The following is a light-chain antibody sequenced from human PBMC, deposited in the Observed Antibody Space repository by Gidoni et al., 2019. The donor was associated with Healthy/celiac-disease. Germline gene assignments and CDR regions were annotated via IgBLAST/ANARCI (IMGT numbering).Light chain of an antibody. V-gene: IGKV3-11*01. CDR2: DAS. CDR1: QSVSSY. Sequence: EIVLTQSPATLSLSPGERATLSCRASQSVSSYLAWYQQRPGQAPRLLIYDASNRATGIPARFSGSGSGTDFTLTSSSLEPEDFAVYYCQRRSNGITFGQGTRLEIK. J-gene: IGKJ5*01. CDR3: QRRSNGIT.